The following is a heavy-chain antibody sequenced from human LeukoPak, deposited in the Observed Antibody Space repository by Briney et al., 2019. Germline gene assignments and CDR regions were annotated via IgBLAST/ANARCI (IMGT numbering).Heavy chain of an antibody. CDR2: IYYSGTT. CDR3: ARVYSSTHNWFDT. D-gene: IGHD6-19*01. J-gene: IGHJ5*02. Sequence: SETLSLTCTVSGGSISTTSYFWAWIRQPPGEGLEWIGSIYYSGTTYFNSSLKSRLTISVERSKNHFSLKLSSLTVADTALYYCARVYSSTHNWFDTWGQGIRVTVSS. CDR1: GGSISTTSYF. V-gene: IGHV4-39*07.